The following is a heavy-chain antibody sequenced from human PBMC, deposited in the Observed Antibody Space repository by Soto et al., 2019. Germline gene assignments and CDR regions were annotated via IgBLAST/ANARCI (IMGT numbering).Heavy chain of an antibody. CDR3: TRDGDGRMTTNPYYYYGMDV. V-gene: IGHV4-59*01. J-gene: IGHJ6*02. CDR1: GGSISGYY. Sequence: SETLSLTCTASGGSISGYYWSWIRQPPGKGLEWIGNVYYSGGAKYNPSVKRRVSISVDTSKNQFSLNLSSVTAADTAVYYCTRDGDGRMTTNPYYYYGMDVWGPGITVTVSS. CDR2: VYYSGGA. D-gene: IGHD2-21*02.